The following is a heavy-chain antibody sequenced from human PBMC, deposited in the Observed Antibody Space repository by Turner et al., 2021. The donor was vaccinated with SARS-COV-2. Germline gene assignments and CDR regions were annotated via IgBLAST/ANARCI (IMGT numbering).Heavy chain of an antibody. D-gene: IGHD1-26*01. J-gene: IGHJ5*02. Sequence: EVQLLESGGGLVQPGGSLRLSCAAPGFIFSSYAMSWVRQPPGKGLEWVSIIYSGGSTYYADSVKGRFTISRDNSKNTLFLQMNSLRAEDTAVYYCARETREARFDPWGQGTLVTVSS. CDR2: IIYSGGST. CDR3: ARETREARFDP. CDR1: GFIFSSYA. V-gene: IGHV3-23*03.